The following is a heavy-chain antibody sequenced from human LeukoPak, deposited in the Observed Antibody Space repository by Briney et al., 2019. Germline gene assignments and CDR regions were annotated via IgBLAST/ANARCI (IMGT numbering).Heavy chain of an antibody. CDR2: IYYSGYT. CDR1: GGSISSSSYY. J-gene: IGHJ4*02. CDR3: ASAYYYVSGSYLGGR. D-gene: IGHD3-10*01. V-gene: IGHV4-39*01. Sequence: PSETLSLTCTLSGGSISSSSYYWGWIRQPPGKGLEWIGSIYYSGYTYYNPSLKSRVTMSVDTSKNQFSLKLSSVTAADTAVYYCASAYYYVSGSYLGGRWGQGTLVTVSS.